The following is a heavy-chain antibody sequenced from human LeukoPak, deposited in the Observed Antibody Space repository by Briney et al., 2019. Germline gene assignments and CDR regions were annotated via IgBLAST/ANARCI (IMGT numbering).Heavy chain of an antibody. J-gene: IGHJ6*03. CDR1: GFTFSSYS. D-gene: IGHD3-3*01. V-gene: IGHV3-48*02. CDR2: ISGSSTI. Sequence: GGSLRLSCAASGFTFSSYSMNWLRQAPGKGLESVSYISGSSTIYYADSVKGRFTISRDNAKNSLYLQMNSLRDEDTAVYYCARDERRYYDFWSGYSHYYMDVWGKGTTVTVSS. CDR3: ARDERRYYDFWSGYSHYYMDV.